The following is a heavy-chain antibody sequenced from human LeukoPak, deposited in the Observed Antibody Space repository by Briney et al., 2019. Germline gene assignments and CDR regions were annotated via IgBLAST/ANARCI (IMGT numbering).Heavy chain of an antibody. D-gene: IGHD1-26*01. Sequence: SETLSLTCTVSGGSFSSSSYYWGWIRQPPGKGLEWIGSIYYSGSTYYNPSLKSRVTISVDTSKNQFSLKLSSVTAADTAVYYCARRGGNYADYWGQGTLVTVSS. CDR2: IYYSGST. J-gene: IGHJ4*02. CDR1: GGSFSSSSYY. V-gene: IGHV4-39*01. CDR3: ARRGGNYADY.